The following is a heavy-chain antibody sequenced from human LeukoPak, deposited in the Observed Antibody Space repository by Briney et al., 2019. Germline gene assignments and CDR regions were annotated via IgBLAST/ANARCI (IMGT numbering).Heavy chain of an antibody. V-gene: IGHV4-59*01. J-gene: IGHJ4*02. Sequence: PSETLSLTCTVSGGSISSYYWSWIRQPPGKGLEWIGYIYYSGSTNYNPSLKSRVTISVDTSKNLFSLKLSSVTAADTAVYYCARDPYSYGYFDYWGQGTLVTVSS. D-gene: IGHD5-18*01. CDR1: GGSISSYY. CDR2: IYYSGST. CDR3: ARDPYSYGYFDY.